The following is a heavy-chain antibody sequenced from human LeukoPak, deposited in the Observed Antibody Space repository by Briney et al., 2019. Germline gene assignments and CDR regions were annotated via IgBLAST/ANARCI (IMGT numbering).Heavy chain of an antibody. CDR2: INHSGST. V-gene: IGHV4-34*01. CDR3: ARGVAAAAGDWFDP. J-gene: IGHJ5*02. D-gene: IGHD6-13*01. CDR1: GGSFSGYY. Sequence: PSETLSLTCAVYGGSFSGYYLSWIRQPPGKGLEWIGEINHSGSTNYNPSLKSRVTISVDTSKNQFSLKLSSVTAADTAVYYCARGVAAAAGDWFDPWGQGTLVTVSS.